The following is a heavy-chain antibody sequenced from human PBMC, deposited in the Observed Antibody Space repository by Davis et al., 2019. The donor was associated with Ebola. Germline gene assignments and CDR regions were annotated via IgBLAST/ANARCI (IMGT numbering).Heavy chain of an antibody. CDR1: GFTFSVYA. D-gene: IGHD6-19*01. CDR2: ISVRGDGT. V-gene: IGHV3-23*01. Sequence: GESLKISCAASGFTFSVYAMTWVRQAPGKGLEWVSGISVRGDGTSYSDSVKGRFTTSRDNSKNSLYLQMNSLGAEDTAVYYCAREAAVALFDYWGQGTLVTVSS. CDR3: AREAAVALFDY. J-gene: IGHJ4*02.